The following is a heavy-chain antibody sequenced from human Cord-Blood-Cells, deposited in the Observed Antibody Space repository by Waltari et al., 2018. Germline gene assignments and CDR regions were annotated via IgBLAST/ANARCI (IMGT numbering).Heavy chain of an antibody. Sequence: EVQLVESGGGLVQPGGSLRLSCAASGFTFSSYWMSWVRQAPGKGLEWVANIKQDGNEKYYVDSGKGRFTITRDNAKNSLYLQMNSLRAEDTAVYYCARDRDLYSSSWLFDYWGQGTLVTVSS. D-gene: IGHD6-13*01. CDR3: ARDRDLYSSSWLFDY. V-gene: IGHV3-7*01. J-gene: IGHJ4*02. CDR2: IKQDGNEK. CDR1: GFTFSSYW.